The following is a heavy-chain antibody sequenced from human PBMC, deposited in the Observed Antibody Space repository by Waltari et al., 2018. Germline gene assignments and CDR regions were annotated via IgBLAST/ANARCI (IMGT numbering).Heavy chain of an antibody. CDR3: ARLPTKYFDSIGWGFFDQ. CDR2: LRNTGGH. J-gene: IGHJ4*02. CDR1: GDFPSDDH. Sequence: HVQLQESGPGLVKPSETLSLTCPVSGDFPSDDHWTWIRQAPGEGLEWIAYLRNTGGHNGTPSSGRGVTGSAVTSKKHFSLRLTSVTAAYTAVYYCARLPTKYFDSIGWGFFDQWGQGILVTVSS. V-gene: IGHV4-59*08. D-gene: IGHD3-22*01.